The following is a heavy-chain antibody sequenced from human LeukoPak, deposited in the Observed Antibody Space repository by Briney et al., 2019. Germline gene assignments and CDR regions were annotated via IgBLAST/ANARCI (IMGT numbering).Heavy chain of an antibody. CDR1: GSSFTSYW. CDR3: SRSPQGLILDY. J-gene: IGHJ4*02. CDR2: IDPSDSYT. V-gene: IGHV5-10-1*01. Sequence: GESLKISCKGSGSSFTSYWISWVRQMPGKGLEWMGRIDPSDSYTNYSPSFQGHVTISADKSINTAYLQWTSLKASDTAMYYCSRSPQGLILDYWGQGTLVTVSS. D-gene: IGHD3-22*01.